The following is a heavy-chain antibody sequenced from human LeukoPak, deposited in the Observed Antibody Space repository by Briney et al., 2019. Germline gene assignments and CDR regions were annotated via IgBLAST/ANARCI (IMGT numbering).Heavy chain of an antibody. V-gene: IGHV4-34*01. CDR2: INHSGST. D-gene: IGHD4-23*01. Sequence: PSETLSLTCAVYGGSFSGYYWSWIRQPPGKGLEWIGEINHSGSTNYNPSLKSRVTISVDTSKNQFSLKLSSVTAADTAVYYCAGRRYGGNSNYYYGMDVWGQGTTVTVSS. CDR3: AGRRYGGNSNYYYGMDV. J-gene: IGHJ6*02. CDR1: GGSFSGYY.